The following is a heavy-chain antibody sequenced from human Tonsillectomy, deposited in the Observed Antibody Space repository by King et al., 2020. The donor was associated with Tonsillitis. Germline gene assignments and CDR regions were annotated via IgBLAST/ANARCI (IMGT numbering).Heavy chain of an antibody. CDR1: GFTVSSNY. CDR2: IYSGGST. V-gene: IGHV3-66*01. Sequence: DVQLVESGGGLVQPGGSLRLSCAASGFTVSSNYMNWVRQAPGKGLEWVSVIYSGGSTYYADSAKGRFTISRDNSKNTLYLQMNSLRAEDTAVYYCARDLAGYYYGSGDYWGQGTLVTVSS. CDR3: ARDLAGYYYGSGDY. J-gene: IGHJ4*02. D-gene: IGHD3-10*01.